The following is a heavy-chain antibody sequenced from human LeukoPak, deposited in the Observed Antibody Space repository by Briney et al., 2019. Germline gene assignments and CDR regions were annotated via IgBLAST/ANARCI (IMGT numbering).Heavy chain of an antibody. CDR2: RWYDGSNK. D-gene: IGHD3-22*01. CDR1: GFTFSSYG. Sequence: PGGSLRLSCAASGFTFSSYGMHWVRQAPDKGLVWVAVRWYDGSNKYYADSVKGRFTISRDNSKNTLYLQRNSLRAEDTAAYYCAREYYYGSSGYYADYYYYYGMDVWGQGTTVTVSS. CDR3: AREYYYGSSGYYADYYYYYGMDV. J-gene: IGHJ6*02. V-gene: IGHV3-33*01.